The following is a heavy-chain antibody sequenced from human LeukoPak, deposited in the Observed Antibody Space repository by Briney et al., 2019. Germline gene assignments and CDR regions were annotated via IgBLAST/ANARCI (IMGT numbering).Heavy chain of an antibody. Sequence: TGGSLRLSCAASGFTFSSYAMSWVRQAPGKGLEWVSAISGSGGSTYCADSVKGRFTISRDNSKNTLYLQMNSLRAEDTAVYYCAKDLEYSSSSVFGYWGQGTLVTVSS. CDR1: GFTFSSYA. D-gene: IGHD6-6*01. J-gene: IGHJ4*02. CDR2: ISGSGGST. CDR3: AKDLEYSSSSVFGY. V-gene: IGHV3-23*01.